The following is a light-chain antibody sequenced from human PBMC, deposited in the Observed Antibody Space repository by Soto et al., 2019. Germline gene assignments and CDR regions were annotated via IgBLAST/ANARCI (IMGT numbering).Light chain of an antibody. CDR3: QQRYDTPIT. Sequence: DIQMTQSPSSLSASVGDRVTITCRASQSVQYYLSWYQQRPGEAPNLLIYAASYLQSGVPSRFSGSGSGTDFALTISSLQPDDFANYYCQQRYDTPITFGQGKRLEIK. V-gene: IGKV1-39*01. J-gene: IGKJ5*01. CDR2: AAS. CDR1: QSVQYY.